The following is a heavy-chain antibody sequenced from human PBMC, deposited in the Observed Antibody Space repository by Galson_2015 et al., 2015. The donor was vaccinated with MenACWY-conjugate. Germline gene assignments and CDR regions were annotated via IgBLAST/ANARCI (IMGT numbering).Heavy chain of an antibody. CDR2: IKKDGSEK. CDR3: ARGHYGMDV. J-gene: IGHJ6*02. V-gene: IGHV3-7*03. Sequence: LRLSCAVSGFTFRNYWMTWVRQAPGKGLEWVASIKKDGSEKYYVDPVKGRFTISRDNTKNSMYLEMNSLRAEDTALYYCARGHYGMDVWGQGTTVTASS. CDR1: GFTFRNYW.